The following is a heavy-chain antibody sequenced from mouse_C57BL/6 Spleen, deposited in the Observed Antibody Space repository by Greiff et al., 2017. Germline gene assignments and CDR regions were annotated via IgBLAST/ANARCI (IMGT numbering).Heavy chain of an antibody. CDR1: GYTFTDYN. Sequence: VHVKQSGPELVKPGASVKMSCKASGYTFTDYNMHWVKQSHGKSLEWIGYINPNNGGTSYNQKFKGKATLTVNKSSSTAYMELRSLTSEDSAVYYCARRRDSNYSYYFDYWGQGTTLTVSS. CDR3: ARRRDSNYSYYFDY. CDR2: INPNNGGT. D-gene: IGHD2-5*01. V-gene: IGHV1-22*01. J-gene: IGHJ2*01.